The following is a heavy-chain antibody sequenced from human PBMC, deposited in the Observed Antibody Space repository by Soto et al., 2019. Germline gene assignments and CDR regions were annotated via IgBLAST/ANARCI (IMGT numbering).Heavy chain of an antibody. V-gene: IGHV3-21*01. CDR3: ARDLLVDIVVVVAAPNWFDP. CDR2: ISSSSSYI. J-gene: IGHJ5*02. CDR1: GFTFSSYS. Sequence: GESLKISCAASGFTFSSYSMNWVRQAPGKGLEWVSSISSSSSYIYYADSVKGRFTISRDNAKNSLYLQMNSLRAEDTAVYYCARDLLVDIVVVVAAPNWFDPWGQGTLVTVSS. D-gene: IGHD2-15*01.